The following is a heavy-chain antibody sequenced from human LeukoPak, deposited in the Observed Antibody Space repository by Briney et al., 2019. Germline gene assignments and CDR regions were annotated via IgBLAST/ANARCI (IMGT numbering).Heavy chain of an antibody. V-gene: IGHV3-23*01. D-gene: IGHD2-15*01. J-gene: IGHJ4*02. CDR2: ISGSGGST. Sequence: GGSLRLSCAASGFTFSSYAMSWVRQAPGKGLEWVSAISGSGGSTYYVDSVKGRFTISRDNSKNTLYLQMNSLRAEDTAVYYCAKGLYCSGGSCYNYFDYWGQGTLVTVSS. CDR1: GFTFSSYA. CDR3: AKGLYCSGGSCYNYFDY.